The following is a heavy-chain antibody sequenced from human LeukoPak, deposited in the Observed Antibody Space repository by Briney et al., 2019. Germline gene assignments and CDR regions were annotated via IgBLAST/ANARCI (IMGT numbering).Heavy chain of an antibody. J-gene: IGHJ6*02. Sequence: ASVKVSCKASGYTFTSYYMHWVRQAPGQGLEWMGIINPSGGSTSYAQKFQGRVTMTRDTSTSTVYMELSSLRSEDTAVYYCARGGLAAAGTGIYYYYYYGMDVWGQGTTVTVSS. CDR1: GYTFTSYY. CDR3: ARGGLAAAGTGIYYYYYYGMDV. CDR2: INPSGGST. V-gene: IGHV1-46*01. D-gene: IGHD6-13*01.